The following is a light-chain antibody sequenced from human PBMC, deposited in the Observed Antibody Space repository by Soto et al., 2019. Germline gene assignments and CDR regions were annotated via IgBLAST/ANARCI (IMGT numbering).Light chain of an antibody. CDR2: GAS. Sequence: EIVMRQSPATLSVSPGERATLSCRASQSVSSNLAWYQQKPGQAPRLLIYGASTRATGIPARFSGSGSGTEFTLTISSLQSEDFAVYYCQLYNNWPRTFGQGTKV. J-gene: IGKJ1*01. CDR1: QSVSSN. CDR3: QLYNNWPRT. V-gene: IGKV3-15*01.